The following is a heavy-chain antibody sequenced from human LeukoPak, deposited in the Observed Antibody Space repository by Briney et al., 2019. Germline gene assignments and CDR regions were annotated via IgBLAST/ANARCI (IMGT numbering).Heavy chain of an antibody. V-gene: IGHV3-11*01. Sequence: TGGSLRLSCAASGFTFSGYYMSWIRQAPGKGLEWVSYISSSGSTIYYADSVKGRFTISRDNAKNSLYLQMNSLRAEDTAVYYCARRQLYYDSSGYYYLVDYWGQGTLVTVSS. J-gene: IGHJ4*02. CDR2: ISSSGSTI. D-gene: IGHD3-22*01. CDR3: ARRQLYYDSSGYYYLVDY. CDR1: GFTFSGYY.